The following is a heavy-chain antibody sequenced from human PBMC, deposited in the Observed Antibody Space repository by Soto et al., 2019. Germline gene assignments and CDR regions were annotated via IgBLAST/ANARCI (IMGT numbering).Heavy chain of an antibody. J-gene: IGHJ6*02. CDR3: ARAGLELRYYYYGMDV. V-gene: IGHV3-21*01. CDR2: ISSSSSYI. D-gene: IGHD1-7*01. Sequence: PGGSLRLSCAASGFTFSSYSMNWVRQAPGKGLEWVSSISSSSSYIYYADSVKGRFTISRDNAKNSLYLQMNSLRAEDTAVYYCARAGLELRYYYYGMDVWGQGTTVTVSS. CDR1: GFTFSSYS.